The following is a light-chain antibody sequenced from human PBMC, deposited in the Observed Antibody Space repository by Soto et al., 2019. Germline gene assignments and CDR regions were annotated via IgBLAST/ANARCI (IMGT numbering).Light chain of an antibody. CDR2: DVN. Sequence: QSVLTQPRSVSGSPGQSVTIPCTGTSSDVGTYNYVSWYQQHPGKAPELMIYDVNNRPSGVSDRFSGSKSGNTASLTISGLQPEDEADYYCCSFAGTYNLYVFGTGTKVTVL. CDR1: SSDVGTYNY. V-gene: IGLV2-11*01. CDR3: CSFAGTYNLYV. J-gene: IGLJ1*01.